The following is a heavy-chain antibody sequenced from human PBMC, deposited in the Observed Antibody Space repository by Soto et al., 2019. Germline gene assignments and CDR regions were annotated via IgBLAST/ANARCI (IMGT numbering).Heavy chain of an antibody. CDR2: IDPTDSYT. J-gene: IGHJ4*02. CDR1: GYSFTTYW. V-gene: IGHV5-10-1*01. D-gene: IGHD3-22*01. Sequence: GESLKISCQASGYSFTTYWISWVREMPGKRLKCMGRIDPTDSYTDYGPSFEGHVNMSVDRSINTAYLEWSRLKAQDSAMYYCTRLTRAQDSSGDHIFDYWGLGTRVTVSS. CDR3: TRLTRAQDSSGDHIFDY.